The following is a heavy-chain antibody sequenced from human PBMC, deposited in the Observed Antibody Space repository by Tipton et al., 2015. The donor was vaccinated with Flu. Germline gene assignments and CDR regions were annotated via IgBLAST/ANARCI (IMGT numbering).Heavy chain of an antibody. D-gene: IGHD3-10*01. CDR2: ISGSGGST. Sequence: SLRLSCAASGFTFSSYAMSWVRQAPGKGLEWVSAISGSGGSTYYADSVKGRFTISRDNSKNTLYLQMNSLRAEDTAVYYCAKVWVRFGVPLDYWGQGTLVTVSS. J-gene: IGHJ4*02. V-gene: IGHV3-23*01. CDR3: AKVWVRFGVPLDY. CDR1: GFTFSSYA.